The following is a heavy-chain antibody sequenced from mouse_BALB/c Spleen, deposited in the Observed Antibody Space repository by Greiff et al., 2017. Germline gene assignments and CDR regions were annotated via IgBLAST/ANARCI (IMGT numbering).Heavy chain of an antibody. V-gene: IGHV1-9*01. J-gene: IGHJ3*01. CDR3: ARGYYDYDGGFAY. D-gene: IGHD2-4*01. CDR1: GYTFSSYW. Sequence: VMLVESGAELMKPGASVKISCKATGYTFSSYWIEWVKQRPGHGLEWIGEILPGSGSTNYNEKFKGKATFTADTSSNTAYMQLSSLTSEDSAVYYCARGYYDYDGGFAYWGQGTLVTVSA. CDR2: ILPGSGST.